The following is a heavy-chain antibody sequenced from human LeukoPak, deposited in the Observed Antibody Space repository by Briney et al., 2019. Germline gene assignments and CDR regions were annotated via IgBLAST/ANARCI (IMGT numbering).Heavy chain of an antibody. CDR1: GGSISSGNYY. D-gene: IGHD2-2*02. V-gene: IGHV4-61*01. J-gene: IGHJ5*02. CDR2: IYYSGST. CDR3: ARYGYQLLYGSGEFDP. Sequence: PSETLSLTCSVSGGSISSGNYYWGWIRQPPGKGLEWIGYIYYSGSTNYNPSLKSRVTISVDTSKNQFSLKLSSVTAAHTAVYYCARYGYQLLYGSGEFDPWGQGTLVTVSS.